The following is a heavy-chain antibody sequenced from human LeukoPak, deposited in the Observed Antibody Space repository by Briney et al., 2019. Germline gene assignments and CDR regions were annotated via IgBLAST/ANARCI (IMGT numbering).Heavy chain of an antibody. V-gene: IGHV4-59*01. CDR3: ARGKVATTRIYYFAY. D-gene: IGHD5-24*01. Sequence: SETLSLTCTVSGGSLIAYYCTWIRQPPGKRLECIGYIDYSGSTNYNPSLKSRVTISVDTSKNHFSLKLSSVTAADTAVYYCARGKVATTRIYYFAYWGQGTLVTASS. CDR2: IDYSGST. J-gene: IGHJ4*02. CDR1: GGSLIAYY.